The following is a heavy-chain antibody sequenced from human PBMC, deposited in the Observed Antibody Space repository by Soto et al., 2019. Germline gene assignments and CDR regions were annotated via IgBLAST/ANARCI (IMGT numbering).Heavy chain of an antibody. V-gene: IGHV3-74*03. CDR2: IFYDGSST. CDR1: GFTFSSYW. J-gene: IGHJ3*01. CDR3: TRKRVTAVTTFAFDL. D-gene: IGHD4-4*01. Sequence: GGSLRLSCAASGFTFSSYWMHWVRQAPGKGLVWVSRIFYDGSSTTYADSMKGRFTISRDNAKNTLYLQMNSLRAEDTAVYYCTRKRVTAVTTFAFDLWGPGTMVTVSS.